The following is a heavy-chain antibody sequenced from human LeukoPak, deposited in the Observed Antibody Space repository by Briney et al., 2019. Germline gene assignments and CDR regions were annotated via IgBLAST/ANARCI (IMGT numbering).Heavy chain of an antibody. CDR2: INSGTGST. Sequence: ASVKVSCKASGYTFTSYYLHWVRQAPGQGLEWMGIINSGTGSTSYAQKFQGRVTMTRDTSTSTVYMVLSSLRSEDTAVYYCARDLGIAGTIYFDYWGQGTLVTVSS. D-gene: IGHD1-20*01. J-gene: IGHJ4*02. V-gene: IGHV1-46*01. CDR1: GYTFTSYY. CDR3: ARDLGIAGTIYFDY.